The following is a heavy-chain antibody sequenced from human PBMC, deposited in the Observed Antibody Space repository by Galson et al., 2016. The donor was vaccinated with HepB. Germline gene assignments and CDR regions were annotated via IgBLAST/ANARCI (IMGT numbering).Heavy chain of an antibody. CDR3: AGVSSTSCDGCVELNY. CDR2: IWYDGSKN. D-gene: IGHD2-2*01. CDR1: GFIFSNYG. V-gene: IGHV3-33*01. Sequence: SLRLSCAASGFIFSNYGMHWVRQAPGKGLEWVAVIWYDGSKNYYADSVKGRFTISRDNSKNTLYLQMNSLRAEDTAVYYCAGVSSTSCDGCVELNYWGQGTLVTVSS. J-gene: IGHJ4*02.